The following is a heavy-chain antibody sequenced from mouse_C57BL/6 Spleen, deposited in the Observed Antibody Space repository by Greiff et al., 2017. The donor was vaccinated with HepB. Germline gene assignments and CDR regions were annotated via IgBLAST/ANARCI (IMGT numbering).Heavy chain of an antibody. V-gene: IGHV14-2*01. CDR1: GFNIKDYY. CDR2: IDPEDGET. J-gene: IGHJ1*03. CDR3: ARSWLLRGFDV. D-gene: IGHD2-3*01. Sequence: VQLKQSGAELVKPGASVKLSCTASGFNIKDYYMHWVKQRTEQGLEWIGRIDPEDGETKYAPNFPGKATITADTSSNTAYLQLSSLTSEDTAVYYCARSWLLRGFDVWGTGTTVTVSA.